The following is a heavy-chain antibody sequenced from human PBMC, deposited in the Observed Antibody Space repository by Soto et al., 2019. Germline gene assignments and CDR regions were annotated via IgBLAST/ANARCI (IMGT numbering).Heavy chain of an antibody. V-gene: IGHV4-59*01. CDR2: VYNSGGT. Sequence: PSETLSLTCTVSGGSISSSYWSWIRHPPGKGLEWIGYVYNSGGTNYNPSLKSRVTISVDTSKNQFSLKLSSVTAADTAMYFCAGASSSSWAEFDCWGQGSLVTGSS. CDR3: AGASSSSWAEFDC. J-gene: IGHJ4*02. D-gene: IGHD6-13*01. CDR1: GGSISSSY.